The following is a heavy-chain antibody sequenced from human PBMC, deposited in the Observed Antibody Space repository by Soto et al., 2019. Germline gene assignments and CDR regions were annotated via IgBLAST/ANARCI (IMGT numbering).Heavy chain of an antibody. J-gene: IGHJ6*02. CDR3: AFLPYYDILTGYYTHLIDYGMDV. CDR1: GYSFTSYW. Sequence: PGESLKISCKGSGYSFTSYWISWVRQMPGKGLEWMGRIDPSDSYTNYSPSFQGHVTISADKSIGTAYLQWSSLKASDTAVYYCAFLPYYDILTGYYTHLIDYGMDVWGQGTTVTVSS. V-gene: IGHV5-10-1*01. CDR2: IDPSDSYT. D-gene: IGHD3-9*01.